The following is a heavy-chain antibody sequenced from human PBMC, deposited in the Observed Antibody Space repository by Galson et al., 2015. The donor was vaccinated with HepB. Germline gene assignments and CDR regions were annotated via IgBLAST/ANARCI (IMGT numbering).Heavy chain of an antibody. CDR2: INAGNGNT. V-gene: IGHV1-3*01. CDR3: ARETISSTWYSSWFDP. D-gene: IGHD6-13*01. Sequence: SVKVSCKASGYTFSSHTIHWVRQAPGQRLEWMGWINAGNGNTKYSQRFQDRVTITSDTSATTVYMELSSLRSEDTAVYYCARETISSTWYSSWFDPWGQGTLVPVSS. CDR1: GYTFSSHT. J-gene: IGHJ5*02.